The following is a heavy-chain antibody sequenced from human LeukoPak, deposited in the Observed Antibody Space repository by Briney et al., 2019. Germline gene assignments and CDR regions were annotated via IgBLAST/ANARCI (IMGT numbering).Heavy chain of an antibody. CDR2: MYSGGST. Sequence: GGSLRLSCAASGFTVSSNYMSGVRQAPGKGLEWVSVMYSGGSTYYADSVKGRFTISRDNSKNTLYLQMNSLRAEDTAVYYCARDGRGITAAGSPLVFDYWGQGTLVTVSS. CDR1: GFTVSSNY. CDR3: ARDGRGITAAGSPLVFDY. D-gene: IGHD6-13*01. V-gene: IGHV3-53*01. J-gene: IGHJ4*02.